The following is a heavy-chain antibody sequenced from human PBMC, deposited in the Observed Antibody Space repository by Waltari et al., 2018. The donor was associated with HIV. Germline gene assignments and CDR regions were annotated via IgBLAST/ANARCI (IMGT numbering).Heavy chain of an antibody. J-gene: IGHJ4*02. CDR3: ARGPLTTPRGYFDS. Sequence: QVQLVQSGAEVKKPGASVTVSCKASGYTFTSYDINWVRQATGQGPEWMGWMNPNSGNTGYAQRFQGRVTMTRNTSISTAYMELSSLRSEDTAVYYCARGPLTTPRGYFDSWGQGTLVTVSS. CDR2: MNPNSGNT. CDR1: GYTFTSYD. V-gene: IGHV1-8*01. D-gene: IGHD4-17*01.